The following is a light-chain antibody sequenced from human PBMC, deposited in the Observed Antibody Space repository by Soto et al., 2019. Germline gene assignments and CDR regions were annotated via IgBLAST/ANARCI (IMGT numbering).Light chain of an antibody. J-gene: IGLJ2*01. V-gene: IGLV1-47*02. CDR3: AAWDDSLSGHVV. Sequence: QAVVTQPPSASGTPGQSVTISCSGSSSNIGSNYVYWYQQLPGKAPKLLIYSNNQRPSGVPDPFSGSKSGTSASLAISGLRYEDEADYYCAAWDDSLSGHVVFGGGTKLTV. CDR1: SSNIGSNY. CDR2: SNN.